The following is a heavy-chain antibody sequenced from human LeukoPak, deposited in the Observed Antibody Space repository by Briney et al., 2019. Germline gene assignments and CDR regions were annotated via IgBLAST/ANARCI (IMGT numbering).Heavy chain of an antibody. V-gene: IGHV1-2*06. CDR3: RLVTTGDY. CDR2: INLRSGGT. D-gene: IGHD3-9*01. Sequence: ASVKVSCKTSGYTFTDYYMHWVRQAPGQGLEWTGRINLRSGGTNYAQKFQGRVTVTRDTSISTVYMELSRLRSDDTAVYYCRLVTTGDYWGQGTLVTVSS. CDR1: GYTFTDYY. J-gene: IGHJ4*02.